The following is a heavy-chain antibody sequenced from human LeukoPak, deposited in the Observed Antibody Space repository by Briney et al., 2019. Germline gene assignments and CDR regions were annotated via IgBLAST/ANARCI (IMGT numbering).Heavy chain of an antibody. CDR2: ISSSSSTI. CDR1: GFTFSSYS. CDR3: ARVQGFRYCYYYMDV. V-gene: IGHV3-48*04. D-gene: IGHD3-10*01. Sequence: GGSLRLSCAASGFTFSSYSMNWVRQAPEKGLEWVSYISSSSSTIYYADSVKGRFTISRDNAKNSLYLQMNSLRAEDTAVYYCARVQGFRYCYYYMDVWGKGTTVTVSS. J-gene: IGHJ6*03.